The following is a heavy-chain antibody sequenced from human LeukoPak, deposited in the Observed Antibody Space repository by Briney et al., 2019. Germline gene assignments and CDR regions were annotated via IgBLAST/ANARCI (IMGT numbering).Heavy chain of an antibody. CDR1: GGSISSYY. J-gene: IGHJ2*01. Sequence: SETLSLTCTVSGGSISSYYWSWIRQPPGKGLEWIGYIYYSGSTNYNPSLKSRVTISVDTSQNQFSLKLSSVTAADTAVYYCARRIGVTTNWYFDLWGRGTLVTVSS. CDR2: IYYSGST. D-gene: IGHD4-17*01. V-gene: IGHV4-59*08. CDR3: ARRIGVTTNWYFDL.